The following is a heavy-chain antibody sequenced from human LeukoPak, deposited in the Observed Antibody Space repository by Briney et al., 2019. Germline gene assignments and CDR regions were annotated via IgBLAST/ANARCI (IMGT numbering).Heavy chain of an antibody. Sequence: SETLSLTCTVSGYSISSGYYWGWIRQPPGKGLEWIGSIYHSGSTYYNPSLKSRVTISVDTSKNQFSLKLSSVTAADTAVYYCARERSGGSVWGQGTLVTVSS. J-gene: IGHJ4*02. D-gene: IGHD2-15*01. CDR1: GYSISSGYY. CDR3: ARERSGGSV. V-gene: IGHV4-38-2*02. CDR2: IYHSGST.